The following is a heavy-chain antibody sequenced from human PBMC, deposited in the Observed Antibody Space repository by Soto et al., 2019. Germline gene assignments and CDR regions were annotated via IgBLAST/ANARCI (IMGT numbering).Heavy chain of an antibody. J-gene: IGHJ6*02. CDR2: IYPGDSDT. CDR3: ARGRFHYYGMDV. Sequence: CKGSGYSFSIYWIAWVRQMPGRGLEWMGIIYPGDSDTRYSPSFQGQVTISADKSISTAYLQWSSLKASDSAMYYCARGRFHYYGMDVWGQGTTVTVSS. V-gene: IGHV5-51*01. CDR1: GYSFSIYW. D-gene: IGHD3-10*01.